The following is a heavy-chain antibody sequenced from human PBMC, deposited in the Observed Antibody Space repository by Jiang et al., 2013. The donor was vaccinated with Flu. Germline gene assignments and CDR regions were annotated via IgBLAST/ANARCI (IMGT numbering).Heavy chain of an antibody. V-gene: IGHV3-48*03. D-gene: IGHD3/OR15-3a*01. Sequence: VQLVESGGGLVQPGGSLRLSCAASGFTFSSYEMNWVRQAPGKGLEWVSYISSSGSTIYYADSVKGRFTISRDNAKNSLYLQMNSLRAEDTAVYYCAREGSGVWSVGEENDYWGQGTLVTVSS. CDR2: ISSSGSTI. CDR3: AREGSGVWSVGEENDY. J-gene: IGHJ4*02. CDR1: GFTFSSYE.